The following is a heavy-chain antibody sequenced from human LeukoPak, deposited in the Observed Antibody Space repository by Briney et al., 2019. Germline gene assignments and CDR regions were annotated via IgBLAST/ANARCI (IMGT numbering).Heavy chain of an antibody. CDR1: GYTFTSYY. CDR3: AREGWLTGYYAGGPDY. Sequence: ASVKVSCKASGYTFTSYYMHWVRQAPGQGLEWMGIINPSGGSTSYAQKFQGRVTMTRDMSTSTVYMELSSLRSEDTAVYYCAREGWLTGYYAGGPDYWGQGTLVTVSS. J-gene: IGHJ4*02. D-gene: IGHD3-9*01. V-gene: IGHV1-46*01. CDR2: INPSGGST.